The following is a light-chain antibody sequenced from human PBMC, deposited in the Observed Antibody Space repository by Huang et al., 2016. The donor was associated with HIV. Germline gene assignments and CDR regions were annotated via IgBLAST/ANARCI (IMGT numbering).Light chain of an antibody. CDR2: NAF. CDR1: QTVSSSN. CDR3: QQYGTSPRT. V-gene: IGKV3-20*01. Sequence: EIVFTQSPGTLSFSPGERATLSCRASQTVSSSNLAWLQQKAGQAPRLLIYNAFRRATGIQERLSGSGSGKDCNLPSSRLEPEDFAVYYWQQYGTSPRTFGQGTKLDIK. J-gene: IGKJ1*01.